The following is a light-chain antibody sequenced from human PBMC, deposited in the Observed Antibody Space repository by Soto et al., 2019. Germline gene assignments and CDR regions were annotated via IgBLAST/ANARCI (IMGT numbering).Light chain of an antibody. V-gene: IGKV1-8*01. CDR3: QQYYNYPWT. Sequence: AIRMTQSPSSFSASTGDRVTITCRASQDISSYLAWYQQKPGKAPKLLIYAASTLQSGVPSRFSGSGSGTDFTLTISSLQSEDVATYDGQQYYNYPWTFGQSTKVVIK. CDR1: QDISSY. CDR2: AAS. J-gene: IGKJ1*01.